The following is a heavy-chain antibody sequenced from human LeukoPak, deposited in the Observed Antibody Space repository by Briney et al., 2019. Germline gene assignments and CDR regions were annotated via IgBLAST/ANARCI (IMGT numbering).Heavy chain of an antibody. D-gene: IGHD1-26*01. J-gene: IGHJ4*02. Sequence: GASVKVSCKASGYTFTGYGISWVRQAPGQGLEWMGWISAYNGNTNYAQKLQGRVTTTTDTSTSTAYMELRGLRSDDTAVYYCARVVGGSYYSANCFDYWGQGVLVTVSS. CDR2: ISAYNGNT. CDR3: ARVVGGSYYSANCFDY. CDR1: GYTFTGYG. V-gene: IGHV1-18*01.